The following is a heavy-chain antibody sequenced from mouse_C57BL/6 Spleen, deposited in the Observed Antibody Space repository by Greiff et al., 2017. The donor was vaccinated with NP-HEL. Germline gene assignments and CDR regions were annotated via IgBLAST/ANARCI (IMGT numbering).Heavy chain of an antibody. CDR3: AKRGQASLRYAMDY. J-gene: IGHJ4*01. V-gene: IGHV2-9*01. D-gene: IGHD3-3*01. CDR2: IWGGGST. Sequence: VKLVASGPGLVAPSQSLSITCTVSGFSLTSYGVGWVRQPPGKGLEWLGVIWGGGSTNYNSALMSRLSISKDNSKSQVFLKMNSLQTDDTAMYYCAKRGQASLRYAMDYWGQGTSVTVSS. CDR1: GFSLTSYG.